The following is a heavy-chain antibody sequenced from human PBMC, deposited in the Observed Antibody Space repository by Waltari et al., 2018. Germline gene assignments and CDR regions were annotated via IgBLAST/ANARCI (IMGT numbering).Heavy chain of an antibody. V-gene: IGHV3-33*01. CDR1: GFPFSFYG. CDR2: IWYDGSNK. Sequence: QVQLVESGGGVVQPGMSLRLSCAASGFPFSFYGVHWVRQAPGKGLGWVATIWYDGSNKYYGESVKGRLTVSRDNSKNTLFLQMDSLRAEDTAVYYCARGGPDNQESLDIWGRGTMVTVSS. CDR3: ARGGPDNQESLDI. J-gene: IGHJ3*02.